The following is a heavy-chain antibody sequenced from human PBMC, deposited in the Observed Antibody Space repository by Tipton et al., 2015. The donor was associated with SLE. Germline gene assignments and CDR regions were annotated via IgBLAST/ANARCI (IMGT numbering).Heavy chain of an antibody. V-gene: IGHV3-53*05. CDR1: GFTVSSNY. Sequence: SLRLSCAASGFTVSSNYMSWVRQAPGKGLEWVSVIYSGGSTYYADSVKGRFTISRDNSKNTLYLQMNSLRAEDTAVYYCARGGLHLSYWYFDPWGRGPLVTVSS. D-gene: IGHD5-24*01. J-gene: IGHJ2*01. CDR2: IYSGGST. CDR3: ARGGLHLSYWYFDP.